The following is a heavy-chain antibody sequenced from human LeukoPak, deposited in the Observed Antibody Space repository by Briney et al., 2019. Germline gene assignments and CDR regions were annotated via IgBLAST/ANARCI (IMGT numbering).Heavy chain of an antibody. CDR3: ARIRYCGGISCYYIDY. CDR2: IDPNTGHS. D-gene: IGHD2-2*01. J-gene: IGHJ4*02. V-gene: IGHV1-2*02. Sequence: ASVKVSCKASEYTFTCYYIHWVRQAPGQGREGVGWIDPNTGHSNYVQKFQGRVTMPRDTSISTAYMELSRLRSDDTAFYYCARIRYCGGISCYYIDYWGQGTLVTVSA. CDR1: EYTFTCYY.